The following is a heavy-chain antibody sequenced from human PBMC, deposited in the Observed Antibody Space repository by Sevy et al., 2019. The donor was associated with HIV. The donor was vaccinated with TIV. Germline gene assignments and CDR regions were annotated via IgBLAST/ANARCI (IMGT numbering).Heavy chain of an antibody. CDR3: AREGYDLWLGYSAPYFDY. J-gene: IGHJ4*02. Sequence: ASVKVSCKTSGYTFTGNYIHWVRQAPGQGLEWMGWINTNSGDTGTKYAQKFQGRVTMTSDRSINTVYMDLTRLSPDDTAVYYCAREGYDLWLGYSAPYFDYWGQGTLVTVSS. CDR2: INTNSGDTGT. CDR1: GYTFTGNY. V-gene: IGHV1-2*02. D-gene: IGHD5-18*01.